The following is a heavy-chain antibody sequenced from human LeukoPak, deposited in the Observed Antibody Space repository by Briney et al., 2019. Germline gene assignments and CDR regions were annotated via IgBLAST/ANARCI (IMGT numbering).Heavy chain of an antibody. D-gene: IGHD2-15*01. Sequence: GGSLRLSCAASGFTFSNCAMNWVRRAPGKGLEWVSQISGSGGETYYADSVKGRFTISRDNSKNTLYLQMNSLRAEDTAVYYCARDRCSGGSCYSYYYGMDVWGQGTTVTVSS. V-gene: IGHV3-23*01. CDR3: ARDRCSGGSCYSYYYGMDV. CDR1: GFTFSNCA. CDR2: ISGSGGET. J-gene: IGHJ6*02.